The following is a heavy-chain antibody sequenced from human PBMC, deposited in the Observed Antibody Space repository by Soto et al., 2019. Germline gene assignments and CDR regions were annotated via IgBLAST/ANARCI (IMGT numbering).Heavy chain of an antibody. CDR2: IYYSGST. Sequence: SDTLSLTCTVSGGSISSGGYYWSWICQHPGKGLEWIGYIYYSGSTYYNPSLKSRVTISVDTSKNQFSLKLSSVTAADTAVYYCARGMPTVSYRPLGYFDYWGQGTLVTVSS. CDR1: GGSISSGGYY. J-gene: IGHJ4*02. D-gene: IGHD4-17*01. V-gene: IGHV4-31*03. CDR3: ARGMPTVSYRPLGYFDY.